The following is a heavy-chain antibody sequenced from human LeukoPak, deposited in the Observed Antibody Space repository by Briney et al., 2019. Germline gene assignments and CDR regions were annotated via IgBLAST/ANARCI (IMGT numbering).Heavy chain of an antibody. Sequence: PSETLSLTCTVSGGSISSSSYYWSWIRQPAGKGLEWIGRIYTSGSTNYNPSLKSRVTISVDTSKNQFSLKLSSVTAADTAVYYCVSGRWSGYYFDTWGQGTRVTVSS. CDR3: VSGRWSGYYFDT. V-gene: IGHV4-61*02. J-gene: IGHJ4*02. D-gene: IGHD3-3*01. CDR1: GGSISSSSYY. CDR2: IYTSGST.